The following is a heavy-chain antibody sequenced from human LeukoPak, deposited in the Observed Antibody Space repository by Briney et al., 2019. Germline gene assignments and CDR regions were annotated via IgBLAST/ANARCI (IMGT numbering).Heavy chain of an antibody. CDR1: GGSISSGGYS. CDR3: ARAPIVVVPAATAFDY. Sequence: MPSQTLSLTCAVSGGSISSGGYSWSWIRQPPGKGLEWIGYIYHSGTTYYNPSLKSRVTISVDTSKNQFSLKLSSVTAADTAVYYCARAPIVVVPAATAFDYWGQGTLVTVSS. J-gene: IGHJ4*02. D-gene: IGHD2-2*01. V-gene: IGHV4-30-2*01. CDR2: IYHSGTT.